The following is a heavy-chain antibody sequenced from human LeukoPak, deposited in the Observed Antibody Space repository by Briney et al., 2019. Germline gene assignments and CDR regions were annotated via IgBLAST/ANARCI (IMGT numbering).Heavy chain of an antibody. CDR1: GFTFSSYG. CDR2: ISYDGSNK. CDR3: AKVEYSEEYIDY. D-gene: IGHD6-6*01. V-gene: IGHV3-30*18. Sequence: GGSLRLSCAASGFTFSSYGMHWVRQAPGKGLEWVAVISYDGSNKYYADSVKGRFTISRDNSKNTLYLQMNILRAEDTAVYYCAKVEYSEEYIDYWGQGTLVTVSS. J-gene: IGHJ4*02.